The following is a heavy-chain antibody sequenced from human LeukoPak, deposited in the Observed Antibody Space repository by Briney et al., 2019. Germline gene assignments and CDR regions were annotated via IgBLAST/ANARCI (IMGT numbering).Heavy chain of an antibody. D-gene: IGHD4-17*01. Sequence: SETLSLTCTVSGGSISSYYWSWIRQPPGKGLEWIGYIYYSGSTNYNPSLKSRVTISVDTSKNQFSLKLTSVTAADTAVYYCTRGQGTVTTHWGQGTLVTVSS. J-gene: IGHJ4*02. CDR1: GGSISSYY. CDR3: TRGQGTVTTH. CDR2: IYYSGST. V-gene: IGHV4-59*12.